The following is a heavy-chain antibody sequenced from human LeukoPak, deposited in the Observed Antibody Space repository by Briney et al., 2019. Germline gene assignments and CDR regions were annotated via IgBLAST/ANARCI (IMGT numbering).Heavy chain of an antibody. CDR1: GFTFSSYA. J-gene: IGHJ4*02. V-gene: IGHV3-23*01. D-gene: IGHD3-10*01. CDR3: AKAVFMVRGVIISRKGYYFDY. CDR2: ISGSDGST. Sequence: PGGSLRLSCAASGFTFSSYAMSWVRQAPGKGLEWVSAISGSDGSTYYADSVKGRFTISRDNSKNTLYLQMNSLRAEDTAVYYCAKAVFMVRGVIISRKGYYFDYWGQGTLVTVSS.